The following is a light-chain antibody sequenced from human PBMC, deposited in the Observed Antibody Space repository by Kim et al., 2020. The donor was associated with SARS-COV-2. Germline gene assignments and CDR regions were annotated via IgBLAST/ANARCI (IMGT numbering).Light chain of an antibody. CDR3: NSRDSSGNWV. V-gene: IGLV3-19*01. J-gene: IGLJ3*02. Sequence: AFGQTVSITCQGDSLRSYYASWYQQKPGQSPLLVIYGKNNRPSGIPDRFSGSSSGNTASLTITGAQAEDEADYYCNSRDSSGNWVFGGGTKLTVL. CDR2: GKN. CDR1: SLRSYY.